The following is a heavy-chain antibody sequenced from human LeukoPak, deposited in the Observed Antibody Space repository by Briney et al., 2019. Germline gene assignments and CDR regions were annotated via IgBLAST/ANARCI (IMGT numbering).Heavy chain of an antibody. Sequence: ASVKVSCKASGYTFTSYDINWVRQATGQGLEWMGWMNPNSGNTGYAQKFQGRVTMTRNTSISTAYMELSSLRSEDTAVYYCARDRSSSSGFDYWGQGTLVTVSS. J-gene: IGHJ4*02. CDR3: ARDRSSSSGFDY. D-gene: IGHD6-6*01. V-gene: IGHV1-8*01. CDR1: GYTFTSYD. CDR2: MNPNSGNT.